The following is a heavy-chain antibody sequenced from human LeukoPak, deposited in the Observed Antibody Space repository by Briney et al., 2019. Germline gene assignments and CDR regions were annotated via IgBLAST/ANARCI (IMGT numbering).Heavy chain of an antibody. Sequence: GGSLRLSCAASGFTFSSYGMHWVRQAPGKGLEWVAVISDDGSKKYYADSVKGRFTISRDHSKNTLYLQMNSLRAEDAAVYYCANGGGGSGNFYYFDYWGQGTLVTVSS. CDR2: ISDDGSKK. V-gene: IGHV3-30*18. CDR3: ANGGGGSGNFYYFDY. CDR1: GFTFSSYG. J-gene: IGHJ4*02. D-gene: IGHD3-10*01.